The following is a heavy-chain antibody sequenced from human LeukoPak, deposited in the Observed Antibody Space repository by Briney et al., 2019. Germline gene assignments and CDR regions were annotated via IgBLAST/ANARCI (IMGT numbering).Heavy chain of an antibody. CDR2: IIPILGIA. J-gene: IGHJ4*02. D-gene: IGHD3-22*01. Sequence: SVKASCKASGGTFSSYAISWVRQAPGQGLEWMGRIIPILGIANYAQKFQGRVTITADKSTSTAYMELSSLRSEDTAVYYCARDDDSSGYYRPPDYWGQGTLVTVSS. V-gene: IGHV1-69*04. CDR1: GGTFSSYA. CDR3: ARDDDSSGYYRPPDY.